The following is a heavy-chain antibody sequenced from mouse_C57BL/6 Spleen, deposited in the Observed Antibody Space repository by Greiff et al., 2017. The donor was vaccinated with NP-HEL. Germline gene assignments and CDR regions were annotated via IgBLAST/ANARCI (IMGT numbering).Heavy chain of an antibody. Sequence: DVHLVESEGGLVQPGSSMKLSCTASGFTFSDYYMAWVRQVPEKGLEWVANINYDGSSTYYLDSLKSRFIISRDIAKNILYLQMSSLKSEDTATYYCARDRRGFDYWGQGTTLTVSS. V-gene: IGHV5-16*01. J-gene: IGHJ2*01. CDR1: GFTFSDYY. CDR3: ARDRRGFDY. CDR2: INYDGSST.